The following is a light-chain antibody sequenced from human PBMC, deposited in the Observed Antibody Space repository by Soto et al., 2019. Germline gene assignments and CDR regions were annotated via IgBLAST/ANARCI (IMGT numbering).Light chain of an antibody. Sequence: EIVMTQSPATLSVSPGERATVSCRASQSISSSLAWYQQKRGQAPRLLIYGASTRATGIPARFSGSGSGTEFTLTISSLQSEDFAVYYCQQHANWPLTFGGGTKVEIK. V-gene: IGKV3D-15*01. CDR3: QQHANWPLT. J-gene: IGKJ4*01. CDR1: QSISSS. CDR2: GAS.